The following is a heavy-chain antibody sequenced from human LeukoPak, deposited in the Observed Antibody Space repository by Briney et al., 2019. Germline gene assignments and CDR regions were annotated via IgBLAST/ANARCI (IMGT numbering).Heavy chain of an antibody. D-gene: IGHD6-19*01. CDR1: GGTFSSYA. CDR3: ARATHGYSSGWYAY. Sequence: ASVKVSCKASGGTFSSYAISWVRQAPGQGLEWMGGIIPIFGTANYAQKLQGRVTITADESTSTAYMELSSLRSEDTAVYYCARATHGYSSGWYAYWGQGTLVTVSS. V-gene: IGHV1-69*13. CDR2: IIPIFGTA. J-gene: IGHJ4*02.